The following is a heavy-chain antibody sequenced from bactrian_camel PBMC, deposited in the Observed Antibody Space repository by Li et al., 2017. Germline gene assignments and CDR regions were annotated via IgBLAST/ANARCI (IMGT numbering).Heavy chain of an antibody. V-gene: IGHV3S26*01. D-gene: IGHD4*01. CDR2: IIGSSGST. Sequence: HVQLVESGGGLVQPGGSLRLSCAASGYTYSSLCMSWFRQAPGKEREGVAIIGSSGSTGYADSVKGRFTISKDNAKNTLYLQMDSLKPEDTAMYYCVLEPPPCYGRDIRDYSYSGQGTQVTVS. CDR1: GYTYSSLC. J-gene: IGHJ4*01.